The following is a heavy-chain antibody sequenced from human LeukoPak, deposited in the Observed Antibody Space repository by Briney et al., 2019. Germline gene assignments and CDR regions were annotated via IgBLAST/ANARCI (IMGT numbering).Heavy chain of an antibody. J-gene: IGHJ5*02. CDR1: GFTFSSYS. D-gene: IGHD4-17*01. CDR3: ARDLWGDYTGGWFDP. CDR2: ITSGRTT. V-gene: IGHV3-48*01. Sequence: GGSLRLSCAASGFTFSSYSMTWVRQAPGKGLEWVSCITSGRTTYYADSVKGRFTISRDNAKNSLYLQMNSLRAEDTAVYYCARDLWGDYTGGWFDPWGQGTLVTVSS.